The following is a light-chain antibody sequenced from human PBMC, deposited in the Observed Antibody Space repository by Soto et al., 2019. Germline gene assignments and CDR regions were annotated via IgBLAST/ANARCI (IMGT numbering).Light chain of an antibody. CDR3: QQYDNWPQT. J-gene: IGKJ1*01. CDR2: GAS. CDR1: QSVSSD. Sequence: EIVMTQSPATLSVSPGERATLSCRASQSVSSDLAWYQHKPGQAPRLLIYGASTRATGIPARFSGRGSETEFTLTISSLQSVDFAVYYCQQYDNWPQTFGQGTKVEIK. V-gene: IGKV3-15*01.